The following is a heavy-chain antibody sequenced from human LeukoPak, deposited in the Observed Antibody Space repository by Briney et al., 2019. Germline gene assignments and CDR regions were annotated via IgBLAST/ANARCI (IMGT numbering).Heavy chain of an antibody. V-gene: IGHV3-21*06. D-gene: IGHD2-15*01. CDR1: GFSFSTYA. J-gene: IGHJ4*02. CDR2: MSSGSRYI. CDR3: ARDRPTGASRVFVVQ. Sequence: GGSLRLSCTASGFSFSTYAMTWVRQAPGKGLEWISSMSSGSRYIYYADSVRGRFTISRDNTKYSLYLLMNNLRAEDTAIYYCARDRPTGASRVFVVQWGQGTPVTVSS.